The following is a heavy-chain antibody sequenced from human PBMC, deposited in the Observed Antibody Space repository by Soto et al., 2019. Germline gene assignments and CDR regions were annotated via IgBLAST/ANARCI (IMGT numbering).Heavy chain of an antibody. Sequence: PSETLSLTCTVSGGSISSSSYYWGWVRQPPGKGLEWIGTIYYSGSTYYNPSLKSRVTISVDTSKNQFSLKLTSVTAADTAVYYCARGSSWAYNYFDPWGQGTLVTVSS. D-gene: IGHD6-13*01. CDR2: IYYSGST. J-gene: IGHJ5*02. CDR3: ARGSSWAYNYFDP. CDR1: GGSISSSSYY. V-gene: IGHV4-39*01.